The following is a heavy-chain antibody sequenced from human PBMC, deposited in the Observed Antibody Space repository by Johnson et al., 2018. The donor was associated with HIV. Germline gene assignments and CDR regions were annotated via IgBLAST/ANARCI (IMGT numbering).Heavy chain of an antibody. D-gene: IGHD1-26*01. J-gene: IGHJ3*02. Sequence: QVQLVESGGGVVQPGRSLRLSCAASGFTFSNFGIHWVRQAPGKGLEWVAVISYDGSNKYYADSVKGRFTISRDNSKNTLYLQMNSLRAEDTAVYYCARDMVGATFDDAFDIWGQGTMVTVSS. V-gene: IGHV3-30*03. CDR1: GFTFSNFG. CDR2: ISYDGSNK. CDR3: ARDMVGATFDDAFDI.